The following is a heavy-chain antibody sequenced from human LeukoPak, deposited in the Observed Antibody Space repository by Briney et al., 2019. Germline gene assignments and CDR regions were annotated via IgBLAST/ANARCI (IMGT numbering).Heavy chain of an antibody. J-gene: IGHJ4*02. D-gene: IGHD5-18*01. V-gene: IGHV3-64*01. CDR1: GFTFSSYA. Sequence: GGSLRLSCAPSGFTFSSYAMHCVRHAPGKGLEYVSAISSNGGSTYYANSVKGRFTISRDNSKNTLYLQMGSLRAEDMAVYYCARVIGGYSYGPFDYWGQGTLVTVSS. CDR3: ARVIGGYSYGPFDY. CDR2: ISSNGGST.